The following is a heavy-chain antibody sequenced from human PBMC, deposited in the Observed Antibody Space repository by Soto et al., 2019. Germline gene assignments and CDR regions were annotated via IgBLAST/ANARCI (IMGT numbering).Heavy chain of an antibody. CDR3: ARAARFGDSPANWFDP. J-gene: IGHJ5*02. Sequence: ASVKVSCKASGYTFTSYYMHWVRQAPGQGLEWMGIINPSGGSTSYAQKFQGRVTMTRDTSTSTVYMELSSLRSEDTAVYYCARAARFGDSPANWFDPWGQGTLVTVSS. V-gene: IGHV1-46*03. D-gene: IGHD3-10*01. CDR1: GYTFTSYY. CDR2: INPSGGST.